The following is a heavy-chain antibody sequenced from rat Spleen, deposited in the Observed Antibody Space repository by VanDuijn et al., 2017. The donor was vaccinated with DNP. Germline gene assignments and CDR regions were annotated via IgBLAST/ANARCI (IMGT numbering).Heavy chain of an antibody. Sequence: EVQLVESGGDLVQPGRSLKLSCAASGFTFSNYDMAWVRQAPTKGLEWVASISPSGGNTFYRDSVKGRFTISRDNAKSTLYLQMNSLRSEDMATYYCIRWNSGHFDYWGQGVMVTVSS. CDR2: ISPSGGNT. D-gene: IGHD4-3*01. J-gene: IGHJ2*01. CDR1: GFTFSNYD. V-gene: IGHV5-25*01. CDR3: IRWNSGHFDY.